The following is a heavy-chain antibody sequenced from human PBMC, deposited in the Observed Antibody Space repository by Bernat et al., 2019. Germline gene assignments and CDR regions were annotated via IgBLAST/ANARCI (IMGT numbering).Heavy chain of an antibody. D-gene: IGHD2-15*01. Sequence: QVQLVESGGGVVQPGRSLRLSCAASGFTFSSYGMHWVRQAPGKGLEWVAVISYDGSNKYNADSVKGRFTISRDNSKNTLYLQMNSLRAEDTTVYYCAKDLVVGWNYYYGMDVWGQGTTVTVSS. V-gene: IGHV3-30*18. J-gene: IGHJ6*02. CDR3: AKDLVVGWNYYYGMDV. CDR1: GFTFSSYG. CDR2: ISYDGSNK.